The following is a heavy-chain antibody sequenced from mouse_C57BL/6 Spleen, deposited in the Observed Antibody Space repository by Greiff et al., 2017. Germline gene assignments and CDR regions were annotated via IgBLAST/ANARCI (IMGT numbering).Heavy chain of an antibody. D-gene: IGHD1-1*01. V-gene: IGHV1-64*01. Sequence: QVQLKQPGAELVKPGASVKLSCKASGYTFTSYWMHWVKQRPGQGLEWIGMIHPNSGSTNYNEKFKSNATLTVDKSSSTAYMQLSSLTSEGSAVYYCARRSLSRVVAPDWYFDVWGTGTTVTVSS. CDR2: IHPNSGST. CDR1: GYTFTSYW. J-gene: IGHJ1*03. CDR3: ARRSLSRVVAPDWYFDV.